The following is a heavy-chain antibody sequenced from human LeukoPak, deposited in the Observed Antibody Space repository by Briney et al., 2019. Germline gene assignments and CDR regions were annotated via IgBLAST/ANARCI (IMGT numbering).Heavy chain of an antibody. CDR3: ARWGSGRVPYFDY. CDR2: IIPIFGTA. D-gene: IGHD6-19*01. V-gene: IGHV1-69*01. Sequence: GSSVKVSCKASGGTFSGYAISWVRQAPGQGLEWMGGIIPIFGTANYAQKFQGRVTITADESTSTAYMELSSLRSEDTAVYYCARWGSGRVPYFDYWGQGTLVTVSS. CDR1: GGTFSGYA. J-gene: IGHJ4*02.